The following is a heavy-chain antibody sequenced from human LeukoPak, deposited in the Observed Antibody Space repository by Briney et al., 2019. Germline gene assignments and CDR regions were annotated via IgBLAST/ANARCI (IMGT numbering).Heavy chain of an antibody. CDR3: AKGRVMSYYGSGVDI. Sequence: GGSLRLSCAASGFTFSSYGMHWVRLAPGKGLEWVAVISYDGSNKYYADSVKGRFTISRDNSKNTLYLQMNSLRAEDTAVYYRAKGRVMSYYGSGVDIWGQGTMATVSS. J-gene: IGHJ3*02. V-gene: IGHV3-30*18. D-gene: IGHD3-10*01. CDR2: ISYDGSNK. CDR1: GFTFSSYG.